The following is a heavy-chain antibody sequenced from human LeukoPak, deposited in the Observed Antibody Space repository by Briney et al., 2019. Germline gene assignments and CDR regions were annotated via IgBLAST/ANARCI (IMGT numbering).Heavy chain of an antibody. CDR3: PRNCIAAAALDY. D-gene: IGHD6-13*01. CDR2: IWYGGSNK. V-gene: IGHV3-33*01. J-gene: IGHJ4*02. Sequence: GGSLRLSCAASGFTFRSYGMHWVRQAPGKGLEGVAVIWYGGSNKYYADSVKGRFTISRDNYKTPLYLQMNSLRAEDTAVYYCPRNCIAAAALDYWGQGTLVTVSS. CDR1: GFTFRSYG.